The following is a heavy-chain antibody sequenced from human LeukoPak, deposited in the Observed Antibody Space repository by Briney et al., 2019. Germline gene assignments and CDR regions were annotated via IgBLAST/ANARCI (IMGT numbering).Heavy chain of an antibody. CDR1: GGSISSSTYY. J-gene: IGHJ4*02. V-gene: IGHV4-39*07. D-gene: IGHD3-22*01. Sequence: SETLSLTCTVSGGSISSSTYYWGWIRQPPGKGLEWSGSIYYGGPTYYNPSLNSRVTISTDTSKKQFSLRLSSVTAADTAVYYCARTPIYYFDNSGYYNWGQGTLVTVSS. CDR2: IYYGGPT. CDR3: ARTPIYYFDNSGYYN.